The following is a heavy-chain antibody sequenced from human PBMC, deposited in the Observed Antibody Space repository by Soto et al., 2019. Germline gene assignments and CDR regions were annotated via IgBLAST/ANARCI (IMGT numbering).Heavy chain of an antibody. CDR3: AKGGRQRLVTSDFNY. Sequence: VQLVESGGGVVQPGRSLRLSCAASGFTFSDYAMHWVRQAPGKGLEWVAVVSHDGRNTHYADSVKGRFSIPRDSSKNRVSLEMTSLRAEDTAVYYCAKGGRQRLVTSDFNYWGQGALVTVSS. J-gene: IGHJ4*02. CDR2: VSHDGRNT. V-gene: IGHV3-30*18. D-gene: IGHD6-19*01. CDR1: GFTFSDYA.